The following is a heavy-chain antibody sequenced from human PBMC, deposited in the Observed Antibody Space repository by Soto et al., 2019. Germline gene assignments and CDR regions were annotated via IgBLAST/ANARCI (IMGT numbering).Heavy chain of an antibody. Sequence: SETLSLTCAVSRGSISTRNWWSWVRQPPGKGLEWIGEIYHSGSTNYNPSLKSRVTISVDKSKNQFSLKLSSGTAADTAGYYCGRGGVGYCSGGSCPDDAFDIWGQGTMVTVSS. CDR3: GRGGVGYCSGGSCPDDAFDI. CDR1: RGSISTRNW. V-gene: IGHV4-4*02. CDR2: IYHSGST. D-gene: IGHD2-15*01. J-gene: IGHJ3*02.